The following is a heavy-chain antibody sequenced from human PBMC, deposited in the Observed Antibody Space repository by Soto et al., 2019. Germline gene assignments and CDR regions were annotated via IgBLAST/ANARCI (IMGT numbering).Heavy chain of an antibody. CDR2: ISYDGSNK. J-gene: IGHJ4*02. CDR3: AKDSRVWYFWSGYYSDY. D-gene: IGHD3-3*01. CDR1: GFTFSSYG. V-gene: IGHV3-30*18. Sequence: GGSLRLSCAASGFTFSSYGMHWVRQAPGKGLEWVAVISYDGSNKCYADSVKGRFTISRDNSKNTLYLQMNSLRAEDTAVYYCAKDSRVWYFWSGYYSDYWRQGTLVTVSS.